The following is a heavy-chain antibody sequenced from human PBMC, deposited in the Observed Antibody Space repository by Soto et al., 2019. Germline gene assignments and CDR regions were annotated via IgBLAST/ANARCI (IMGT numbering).Heavy chain of an antibody. Sequence: GGSLRLSCAASGFTFSSYSMNWVRQAPGKGLEWVSSISSSSSYIYYADSVKGRFTISRDNAKNSLYLQMNSLRAEDTAVYYCACPLWFGDRIYRLGYYYYGMDVWGQGTTVTVSS. V-gene: IGHV3-21*01. CDR1: GFTFSSYS. J-gene: IGHJ6*02. CDR2: ISSSSSYI. D-gene: IGHD3-10*01. CDR3: ACPLWFGDRIYRLGYYYYGMDV.